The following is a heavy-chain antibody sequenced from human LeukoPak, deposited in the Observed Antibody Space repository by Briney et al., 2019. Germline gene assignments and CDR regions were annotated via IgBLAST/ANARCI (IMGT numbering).Heavy chain of an antibody. J-gene: IGHJ4*02. V-gene: IGHV4-59*11. CDR2: VYYSGST. CDR3: ARDRGTYYDFWSGYFDY. Sequence: SETLSLTCAVSGGSISSHYWSWIRQPPGKGLEWIGFVYYSGSTNYNPSLKSRVTISLDTSRNQFSLRLSSVTAADTAVYYCARDRGTYYDFWSGYFDYWGQGTLVTVSS. D-gene: IGHD3-3*01. CDR1: GGSISSHY.